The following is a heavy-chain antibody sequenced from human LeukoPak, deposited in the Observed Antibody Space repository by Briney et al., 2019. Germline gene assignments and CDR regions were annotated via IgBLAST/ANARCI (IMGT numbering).Heavy chain of an antibody. CDR1: GGSISSDRFY. D-gene: IGHD3-16*01. J-gene: IGHJ4*02. CDR3: ARVPDWTYVPDD. CDR2: IKSSNT. V-gene: IGHV4-61*02. Sequence: SETLSLTCTVSGGSISSDRFYWTWVRQPAGKRPEWIGRIKSSNTNYNPSLKSRVNISVDMSTNQFSLKLSSLTAADTAVYYCARVPDWTYVPDDWGQGTLVTVSS.